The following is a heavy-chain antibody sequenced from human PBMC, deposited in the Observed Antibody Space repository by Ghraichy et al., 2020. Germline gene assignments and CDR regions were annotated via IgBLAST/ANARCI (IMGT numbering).Heavy chain of an antibody. D-gene: IGHD3-16*01. V-gene: IGHV4-30-2*01. CDR3: ARGYDEEHWFDP. CDR2: IYHSGTT. Sequence: SETLSLTCGVSGGSISSGGYSWSWIRQPPGKGLEWIGYIYHSGTTYYNPSLKSRVFISVDRSKNQFSLKLSSVTAADTAVYYCARGYDEEHWFDPWGQGTLVTVSS. J-gene: IGHJ5*02. CDR1: GGSISSGGYS.